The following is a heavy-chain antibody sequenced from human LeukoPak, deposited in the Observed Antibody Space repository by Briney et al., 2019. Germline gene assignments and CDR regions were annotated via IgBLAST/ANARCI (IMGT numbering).Heavy chain of an antibody. CDR1: GFTFSSYW. CDR3: ARGRPHGNDY. CDR2: IASDGSST. J-gene: IGHJ4*02. Sequence: GGSLRLSCAASGFTFSSYWVNWVRQAPGKGLVWVSRIASDGSSTTYADSVKGRFSISRDNAKNTLYLQMNSLRVEDTAVYYCARGRPHGNDYWGQGTLVTVSS. D-gene: IGHD4-23*01. V-gene: IGHV3-74*01.